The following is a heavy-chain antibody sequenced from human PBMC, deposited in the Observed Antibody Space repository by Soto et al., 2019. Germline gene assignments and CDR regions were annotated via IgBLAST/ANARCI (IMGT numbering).Heavy chain of an antibody. V-gene: IGHV3-7*01. CDR1: GFTFSSYW. CDR2: XXXDGSEK. J-gene: IGHJ6*04. CDR3: XXXXXXXXXXXXXXXXXXXDV. Sequence: EVQLVESGGGLVQPGGSLRLSCAASGFTFSSYWMSWVRQAPGKGLEWXXXXXXDGSEKYYVDSVKGRFTISRDNAKXXXXXXXXXXXXXXXXXXXXXXXXXXXXXXXXXXXXXXXDVWGKGTTVTVSS.